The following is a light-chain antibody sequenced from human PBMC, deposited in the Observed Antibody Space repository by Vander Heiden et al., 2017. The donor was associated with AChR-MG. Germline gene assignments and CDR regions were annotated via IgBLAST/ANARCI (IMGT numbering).Light chain of an antibody. J-gene: IGLJ2*01. V-gene: IGLV3-21*02. CDR2: ADS. CDR3: QVWDSSSDHPD. CDR1: NIGGKS. Sequence: SYVLTQAPSVSVAAGQTAKITCGGSNIGGKSVHWYHQRPGEAPILVVYADSDRPSGVPERFSGSNSGNTATLTIIRVETGDEADYYCQVWDSSSDHPDFGGGTKLTVL.